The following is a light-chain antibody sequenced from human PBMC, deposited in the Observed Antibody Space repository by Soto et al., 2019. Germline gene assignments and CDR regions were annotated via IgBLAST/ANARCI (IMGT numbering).Light chain of an antibody. CDR3: QQYGSSPWT. CDR1: QSVSSSY. CDR2: GAS. V-gene: IGKV3-20*01. Sequence: EIVLTQSPGTLSVSQGEGATLSCRASQSVSSSYFAWYQQKPGQAPRLIIYGASSRATGIPDRFSGSGSGTDFTLTISRLEPEDFAVYYCQQYGSSPWTFGQGTKVETK. J-gene: IGKJ1*01.